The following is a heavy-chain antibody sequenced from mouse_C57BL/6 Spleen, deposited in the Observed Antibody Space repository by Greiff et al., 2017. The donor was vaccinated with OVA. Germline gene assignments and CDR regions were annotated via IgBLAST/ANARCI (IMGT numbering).Heavy chain of an antibody. CDR3: ASGSSCDY. CDR2: IDPSDSYT. V-gene: IGHV1-69*01. D-gene: IGHD1-1*01. J-gene: IGHJ2*01. CDR1: GYTFTSYW. Sequence: QVQLQQPGAELVMPGASVKLSCKASGYTFTSYWMHWVKQRPGQGLEWIGEIDPSDSYTNYNQKFKGKSTLPVDKSSSTAYMQLSSLTSEDSAVYYCASGSSCDYWGQGTTLTVSS.